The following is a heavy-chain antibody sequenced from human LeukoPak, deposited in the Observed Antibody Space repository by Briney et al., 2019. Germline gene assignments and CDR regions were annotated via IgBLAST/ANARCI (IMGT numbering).Heavy chain of an antibody. D-gene: IGHD6-19*01. V-gene: IGHV6-1*01. Sequence: SQTLSLTCAISGGSVSSNSAAWNWIRQSPSRGLEWLGRTYYRSKWYNDYAVSVKSRITINPDTSKNQFSPQLDSVTPEDTAVYYCARHIAVAEENWFDPWGQGTLVTVSS. CDR1: GGSVSSNSAA. CDR2: TYYRSKWYN. CDR3: ARHIAVAEENWFDP. J-gene: IGHJ5*02.